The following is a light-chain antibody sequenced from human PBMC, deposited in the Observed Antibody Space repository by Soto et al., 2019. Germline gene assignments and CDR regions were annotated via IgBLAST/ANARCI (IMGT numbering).Light chain of an antibody. CDR1: SSDVGGYNY. CDR2: EVT. V-gene: IGLV2-14*01. CDR3: SSYTSSSTLVV. Sequence: QSLLTQPASVSGSPGQSITISCTGTSSDVGGYNYVSWYQQHPGKAPKLIISEVTNRPSGVSNRFSGSKSGNTASLTISGLQAEDEADFYCSSYTSSSTLVVFGTGTKLTVL. J-gene: IGLJ1*01.